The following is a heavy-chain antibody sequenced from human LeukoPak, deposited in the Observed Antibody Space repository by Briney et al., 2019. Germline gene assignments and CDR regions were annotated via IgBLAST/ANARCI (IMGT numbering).Heavy chain of an antibody. Sequence: GGSLRLSCAASGFTFSSYWMSWVRQAPGKGLEWVGRIKSKTDGGTTDYAAPVKGRFTISRDDSKNTLYLQMNSLKTEDTAVYYCTTEKPFGEFDYWGQGTLVTVSS. CDR3: TTEKPFGEFDY. J-gene: IGHJ4*02. V-gene: IGHV3-15*01. CDR2: IKSKTDGGTT. CDR1: GFTFSSYW. D-gene: IGHD3-10*01.